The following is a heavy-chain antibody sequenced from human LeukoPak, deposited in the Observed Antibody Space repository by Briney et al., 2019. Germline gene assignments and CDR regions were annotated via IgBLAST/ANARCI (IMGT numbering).Heavy chain of an antibody. CDR3: ARDDNWNDKPFDF. D-gene: IGHD1-20*01. V-gene: IGHV3-21*01. J-gene: IGHJ4*02. CDR2: ISTSSSYI. Sequence: GGSLRLSCIASGFNLRAYNMNWVRQAPGKGLQWVSSISTSSSYIYYADSVKGRFTIPRDNAENSLYLQMHSLRVEDTALYYCARDDNWNDKPFDFWGQGTLVTVSS. CDR1: GFNLRAYN.